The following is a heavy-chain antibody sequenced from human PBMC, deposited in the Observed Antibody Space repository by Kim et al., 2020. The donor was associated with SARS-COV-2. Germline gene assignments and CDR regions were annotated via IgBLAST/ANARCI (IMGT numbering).Heavy chain of an antibody. CDR2: VYYNGNT. CDR3: AREHCSSTTCFFDS. Sequence: SETLSLTCTVSGDSVTGGGDFWSWIREPPGRGLEWIGYVYYNGNTNFNPSLKSRLAISIDRSQNQFFLKLSSVTAADTAVYYCAREHCSSTTCFFDSWG. J-gene: IGHJ4*01. V-gene: IGHV4-61*08. CDR1: GDSVTGGGDF. D-gene: IGHD2-2*01.